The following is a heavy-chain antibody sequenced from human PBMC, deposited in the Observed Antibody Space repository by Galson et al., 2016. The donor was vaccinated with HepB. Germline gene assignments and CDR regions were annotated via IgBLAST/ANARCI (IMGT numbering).Heavy chain of an antibody. CDR1: GFFFSHFV. CDR2: ISDNTAGT. V-gene: IGHV3-23*01. Sequence: SLRHCRAVCGFFFSHFVMTWVRQAPGKGLEWVSDISDNTAGTKYADSVKGRFTISRDNSKNTVYLQMNSLRGEDTALFYCAKRMIYSYYYAMDIWGQGTTVTVSS. CDR3: AKRMIYSYYYAMDI. J-gene: IGHJ6*02. D-gene: IGHD2-15*01.